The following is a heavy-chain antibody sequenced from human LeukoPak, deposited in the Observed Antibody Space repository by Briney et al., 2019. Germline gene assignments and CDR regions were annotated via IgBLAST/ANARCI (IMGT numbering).Heavy chain of an antibody. D-gene: IGHD3-3*01. J-gene: IGHJ4*02. V-gene: IGHV3-23*01. CDR3: ANDRLTIFGVVTLYYFDY. CDR2: ISGSGGST. CDR1: GFTFSSYA. Sequence: PGGSLRLSCAAPGFTFSSYAMSWVRQAPGKGLEWVSAISGSGGSTYYADSVKGRFTISRDNSKNTLYLQMNSLRAEDTAVYYCANDRLTIFGVVTLYYFDYWGQGTLVTVSS.